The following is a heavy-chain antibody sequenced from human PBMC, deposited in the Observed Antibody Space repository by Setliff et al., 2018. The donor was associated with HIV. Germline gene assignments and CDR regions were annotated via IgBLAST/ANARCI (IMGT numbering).Heavy chain of an antibody. CDR1: GGSISSGDYY. D-gene: IGHD3-10*01. CDR3: ATDRTMVRGAQIDY. J-gene: IGHJ4*02. Sequence: PSETLSLTCTVSGGSISSGDYYWSWIRQPPGKGLEWIGYIYYSGSTYYNPSLKSRVTISVDTSKNQFSLRSEDTAVYYCATDRTMVRGAQIDYWGQGTLVTVSS. V-gene: IGHV4-30-4*02. CDR2: IYYSGST.